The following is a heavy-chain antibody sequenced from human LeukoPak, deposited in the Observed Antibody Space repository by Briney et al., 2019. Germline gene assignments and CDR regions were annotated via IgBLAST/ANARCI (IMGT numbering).Heavy chain of an antibody. D-gene: IGHD3-3*01. CDR1: GYTFTSYY. Sequence: ASVKVSCKASGYTFTSYYMHWVRQAPGQGLEWMGIINPSGGSTSYAQKFQGRVTITRDMSTSTVYMELSSLRSEDTAVYYCARRQGVAVDYWGQGTLVTVSS. J-gene: IGHJ4*02. CDR3: ARRQGVAVDY. V-gene: IGHV1-46*01. CDR2: INPSGGST.